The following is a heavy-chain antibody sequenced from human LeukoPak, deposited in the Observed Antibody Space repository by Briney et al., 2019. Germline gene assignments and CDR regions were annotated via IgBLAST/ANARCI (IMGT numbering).Heavy chain of an antibody. CDR3: ARGGRYPTYFDY. V-gene: IGHV4-59*01. CDR2: IYYSGST. D-gene: IGHD1-14*01. CDR1: GGSISSYY. Sequence: SETLSLTCSVSGGSISSYYWSWIRQPPGKGLEWIGYIYYSGSTNYNPSLKSRVTISVDTSKNQFSLKLSSVTAADTAVYYCARGGRYPTYFDYWGQGTLVAVSS. J-gene: IGHJ4*02.